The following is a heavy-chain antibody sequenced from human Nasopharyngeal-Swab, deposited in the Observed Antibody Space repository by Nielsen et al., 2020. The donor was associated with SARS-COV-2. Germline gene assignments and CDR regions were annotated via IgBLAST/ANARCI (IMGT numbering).Heavy chain of an antibody. J-gene: IGHJ4*02. V-gene: IGHV4-39*01. CDR3: ARQNRGSGSYYSGRDY. Sequence: SETLSLTCTVSGGSISSSSYYWGWIRQPPGKGLEWIGSIYYSGSTYYNPSLKSRVTISVDTSKNQFSLKLSSVTAADTAVYYCARQNRGSGSYYSGRDYWGQGTLVTVSS. CDR1: GGSISSSSYY. D-gene: IGHD3-10*01. CDR2: IYYSGST.